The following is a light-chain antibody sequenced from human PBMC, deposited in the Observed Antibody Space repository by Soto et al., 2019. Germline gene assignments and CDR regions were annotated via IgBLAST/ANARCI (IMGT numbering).Light chain of an antibody. CDR3: CSYAGSSTFWV. J-gene: IGLJ3*02. CDR1: SSDIGHYNF. V-gene: IGLV2-23*01. Sequence: QSALTQPASASGSPGQSVTISCTGTSSDIGHYNFVSWYQQHPGKAPKVIIYEDSTRPSGVSNRISGSKSGNTASLTVSGLQAEDEADYYCCSYAGSSTFWVFGGGTKLTVL. CDR2: EDS.